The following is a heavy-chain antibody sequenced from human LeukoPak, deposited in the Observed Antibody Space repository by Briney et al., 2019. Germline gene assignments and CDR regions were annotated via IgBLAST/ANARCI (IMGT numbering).Heavy chain of an antibody. V-gene: IGHV4-31*03. CDR2: IYYSGST. CDR1: GGSISSGSYY. Sequence: TLSLTCTVSGGSISSGSYYWSWIRQHPGKGLEWIGYIYYSGSTYYNPSLKSRVTISVDTSKNQFSLKLSSVTAADTAVYYCACGYDSDYASFDYWGQGTLVTVSS. CDR3: ACGYDSDYASFDY. J-gene: IGHJ4*02. D-gene: IGHD3-22*01.